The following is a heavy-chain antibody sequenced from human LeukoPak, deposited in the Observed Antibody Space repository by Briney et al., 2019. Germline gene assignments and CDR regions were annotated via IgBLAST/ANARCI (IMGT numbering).Heavy chain of an antibody. Sequence: SETLSLTCAVYGGSFSGCYWSWIRQPPGKGLEWIGEINHSGSTNYNPSLKSRVTISVDTSKNQFSLKLSSVTAADTAVYYCARGRGTTWGLNNWFDPWGQGTLVTVSS. D-gene: IGHD4-17*01. J-gene: IGHJ5*02. CDR3: ARGRGTTWGLNNWFDP. CDR1: GGSFSGCY. CDR2: INHSGST. V-gene: IGHV4-34*01.